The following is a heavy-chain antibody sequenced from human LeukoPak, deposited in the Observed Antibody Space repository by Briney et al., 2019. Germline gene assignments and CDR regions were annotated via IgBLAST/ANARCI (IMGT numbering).Heavy chain of an antibody. J-gene: IGHJ6*02. D-gene: IGHD3-16*01. CDR3: SLGQAHGMDV. Sequence: PGGSLRLSCAASGFTFSSYWMHWVRQAPGKGLMWVSRINSDGTSTSYADSVKGRFTTSRDNAKNTLYLQMNSLRAEDTAVYYCSLGQAHGMDVWGQGTTVTVSS. CDR2: INSDGTST. CDR1: GFTFSSYW. V-gene: IGHV3-74*01.